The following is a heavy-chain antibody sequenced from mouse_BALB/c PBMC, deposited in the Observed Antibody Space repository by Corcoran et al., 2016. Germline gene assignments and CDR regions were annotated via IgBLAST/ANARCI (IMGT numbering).Heavy chain of an antibody. V-gene: IGHV9-3-1*01. CDR2: INTYTGEP. D-gene: IGHD1-1*01. J-gene: IGHJ3*01. CDR1: WYTFTNYG. Sequence: QIQLVQSGPELKKPGETVKISCKASWYTFTNYGMNWVKQAPGKGLKWMGWINTYTGEPTYADDFKGRFAFSLETSASTAYLQINNLKNEDTATYFCSRGDYGSSPWFAYWGQGTLVTVSA. CDR3: SRGDYGSSPWFAY.